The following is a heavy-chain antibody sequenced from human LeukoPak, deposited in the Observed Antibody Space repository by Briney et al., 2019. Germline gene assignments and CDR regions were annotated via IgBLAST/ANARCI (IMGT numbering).Heavy chain of an antibody. CDR2: FCYRGNTY. Sequence: SETLSLTCTVSGRSNSSTRHYGGWVRQPPGKGLVWFVRFCYRGNTYYYYPSLKSRVTITVDTSKNQFSLKVISVTAADTAVYYCATIVVVVAATPGDYVDVWGKGTTVTVSS. CDR1: GRSNSSTRHY. V-gene: IGHV4-39*07. D-gene: IGHD2-15*01. CDR3: ATIVVVVAATPGDYVDV. J-gene: IGHJ6*03.